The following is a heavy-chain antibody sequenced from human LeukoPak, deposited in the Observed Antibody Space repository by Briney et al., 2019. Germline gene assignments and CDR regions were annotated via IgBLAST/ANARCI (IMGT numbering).Heavy chain of an antibody. J-gene: IGHJ4*02. CDR2: ISSSSSYI. CDR1: GFTFSSYS. V-gene: IGHV3-21*01. Sequence: PGGSLRLSCAASGFTFSSYSMNWVRQAPGKGLEWVSSISSSSSYIYYADSVKGRFTISRDNAKNSLYLQMNSLRAEDTAVYYCARDSSGRSQAFDYWGQGTLVTVSS. CDR3: ARDSSGRSQAFDY.